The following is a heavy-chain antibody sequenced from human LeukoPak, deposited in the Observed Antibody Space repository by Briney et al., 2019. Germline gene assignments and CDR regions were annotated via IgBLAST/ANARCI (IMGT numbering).Heavy chain of an antibody. D-gene: IGHD4-17*01. CDR2: IYYSGST. V-gene: IGHV4-39*01. J-gene: IGHJ4*02. Sequence: PSETLSLTCTVSGGSISSSSYYWGWIRQPPGKGLEWIGSIYYSGSTYYNPSLKSRVTISVDTSKNQFSLKLSSVTAADTAVYYCARGRKGSYGDYGRGYYFGYWGQGTLVTVSS. CDR1: GGSISSSSYY. CDR3: ARGRKGSYGDYGRGYYFGY.